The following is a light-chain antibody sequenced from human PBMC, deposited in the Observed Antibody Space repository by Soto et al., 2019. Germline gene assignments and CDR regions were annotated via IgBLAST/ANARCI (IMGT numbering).Light chain of an antibody. Sequence: DIQMTQSPSSLSASVGDRVTITCLASQSISSYLNWYQQKPGKAPKLLIYAASSLQSGVPSRFSGSGSGTDSTLTISSLQPEDFATYYCQQSYSTLTFGGGTKVDI. J-gene: IGKJ4*01. CDR2: AAS. CDR1: QSISSY. CDR3: QQSYSTLT. V-gene: IGKV1-39*01.